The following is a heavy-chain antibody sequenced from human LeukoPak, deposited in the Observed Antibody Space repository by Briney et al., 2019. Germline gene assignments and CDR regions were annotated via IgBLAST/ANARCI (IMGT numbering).Heavy chain of an antibody. CDR2: ISTYNDNI. D-gene: IGHD4-11*01. Sequence: ASVKVSCKASGYTFTSYGISWVRQAPGQGLEWMGWISTYNDNIDYAQKLQGRVTMTTDTSTSTAYMELRSLRSDDTAVYYCARDNSQDAFDIWGQGTMVTVSS. J-gene: IGHJ3*02. CDR1: GYTFTSYG. V-gene: IGHV1-18*01. CDR3: ARDNSQDAFDI.